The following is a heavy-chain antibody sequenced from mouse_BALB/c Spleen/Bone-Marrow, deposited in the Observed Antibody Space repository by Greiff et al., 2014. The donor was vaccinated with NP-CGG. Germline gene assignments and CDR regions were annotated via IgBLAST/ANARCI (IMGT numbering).Heavy chain of an antibody. D-gene: IGHD1-1*02. J-gene: IGHJ4*01. CDR1: GFTFSDFY. V-gene: IGHV5-4*02. Sequence: EVQLQQSGGGLAKPGGSLKLSCAASGFTFSDFYMFWFRQTPEKRLEWVATISDGGTYTYYPDSVKGRFTISRDNAKNNLYLQMSSLKSEDTAMYYCARSGERYGAMDYWGQGTSVTVSS. CDR2: ISDGGTYT. CDR3: ARSGERYGAMDY.